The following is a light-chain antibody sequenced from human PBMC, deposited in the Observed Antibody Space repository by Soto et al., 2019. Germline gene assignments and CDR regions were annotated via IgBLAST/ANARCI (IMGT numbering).Light chain of an antibody. CDR2: GAS. J-gene: IGKJ1*01. V-gene: IGKV3-20*01. CDR3: QLYGSSRWT. CDR1: HSVGSTF. Sequence: EIVLTQSPGTLSLSPGERATLSCRASHSVGSTFLTWYQQKPGQAPRLLIYGASSRATGIPDRFSGSGSGTDFTLTISRLEPEDFAVYYCQLYGSSRWTFGQGTKVDIK.